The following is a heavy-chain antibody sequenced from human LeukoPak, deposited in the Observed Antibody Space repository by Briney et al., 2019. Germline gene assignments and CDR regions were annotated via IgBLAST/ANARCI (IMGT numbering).Heavy chain of an antibody. CDR3: ARDKTRGLGYSYSKSGNYFDY. CDR2: INSDGSST. J-gene: IGHJ4*02. CDR1: GFTFSSYW. V-gene: IGHV3-74*01. D-gene: IGHD5-18*01. Sequence: PGGSLRLSCAASGFTFSSYWMHWVRQAPGKGLVWVSRINSDGSSTSYADSVKGRFTISRDNPKNSLYLQMNSLRAEDTAVYSCARDKTRGLGYSYSKSGNYFDYWGQGTLVTVSS.